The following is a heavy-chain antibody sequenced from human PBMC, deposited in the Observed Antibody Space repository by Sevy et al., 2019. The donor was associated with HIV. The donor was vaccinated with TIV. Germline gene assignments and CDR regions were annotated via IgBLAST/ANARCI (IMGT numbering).Heavy chain of an antibody. J-gene: IGHJ5*01. CDR3: TRVSIREPDETNNYRGFYRWFDS. D-gene: IGHD2-8*01. CDR1: GFTFSRYW. CDR2: IKPDGSEQ. V-gene: IGHV3-7*01. Sequence: QLGGSLRLSCATSGFTFSRYWMTWVRQAPGKGLEWVANIKPDGSEQYFVDSVRGRFTISRDNAKNSVYLQMNRLRGEDTAHYFCTRVSIREPDETNNYRGFYRWFDSWGQRTLVTDSS.